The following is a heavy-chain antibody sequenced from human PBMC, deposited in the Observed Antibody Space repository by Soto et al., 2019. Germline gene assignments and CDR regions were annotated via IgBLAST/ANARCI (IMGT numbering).Heavy chain of an antibody. D-gene: IGHD6-13*01. J-gene: IGHJ6*02. CDR3: ARDLAYSSSWYSLYYYGMDV. Sequence: PGGSLRLSCAASGFTFSSYGMHWVRQAPGKGLEWVAVIWYDGSNKYYADSVKGRFTISRDNSKNTLYLQMNSLRAEDTAVYYCARDLAYSSSWYSLYYYGMDVWGQGTTVTVSS. CDR2: IWYDGSNK. CDR1: GFTFSSYG. V-gene: IGHV3-33*01.